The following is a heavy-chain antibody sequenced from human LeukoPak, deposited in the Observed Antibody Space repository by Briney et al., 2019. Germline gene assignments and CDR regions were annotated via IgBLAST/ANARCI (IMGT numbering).Heavy chain of an antibody. J-gene: IGHJ4*02. CDR1: GITFRNYA. D-gene: IGHD3-10*01. CDR3: ARRSITMVRGSHYYFDY. V-gene: IGHV3-23*01. Sequence: GGSLRLSCAASGITFRNYAMSWVRQAPGKGLEWVSAISGSGGNTYYADSVMGRFSISRDNSKNTLYLQMNSLRADDTAVYFCARRSITMVRGSHYYFDYWGRGTLVTASS. CDR2: ISGSGGNT.